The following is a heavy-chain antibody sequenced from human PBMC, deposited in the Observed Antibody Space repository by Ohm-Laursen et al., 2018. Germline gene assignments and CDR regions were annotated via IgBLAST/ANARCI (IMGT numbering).Heavy chain of an antibody. V-gene: IGHV4-59*01. CDR1: GGSITSYY. J-gene: IGHJ4*02. Sequence: PGTLSLTCTVSGGSITSYYWSWIRQPPGKGLEWIGYIHYSGSTTYNPSLKSRVTISVDTSKNQFSLKLSSMTAADTAVYYCARDGPYTSSSLFDYWGQGTLVTVSS. D-gene: IGHD6-6*01. CDR2: IHYSGST. CDR3: ARDGPYTSSSLFDY.